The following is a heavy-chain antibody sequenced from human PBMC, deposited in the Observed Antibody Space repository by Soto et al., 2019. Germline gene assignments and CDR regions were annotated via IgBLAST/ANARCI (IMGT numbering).Heavy chain of an antibody. CDR1: GFTFSSYG. V-gene: IGHV3-33*01. J-gene: IGHJ5*02. D-gene: IGHD3-3*01. CDR2: IWYDGSNK. CDR3: ARGRTIFGARNWFDP. Sequence: GGSLRLSCAASGFTFSSYGMHWVRQAPGKGLEWVAVIWYDGSNKYYADSVKGRFTISRDNSKNTLYLQMNSLRAGDTAVYYCARGRTIFGARNWFDPWGPGTLVTVSS.